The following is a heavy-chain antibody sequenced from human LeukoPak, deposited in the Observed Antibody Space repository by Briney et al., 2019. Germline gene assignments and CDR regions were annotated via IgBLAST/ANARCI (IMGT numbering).Heavy chain of an antibody. V-gene: IGHV3-64*01. CDR2: ISSNGGST. CDR1: GFTFSSYA. J-gene: IGHJ4*02. CDR3: ARGEYYDSSGYGSFDY. Sequence: PGGSLRLSCAASGFTFSSYAMHWVHQAPGKGLEYVSAISSNGGSTYYANSVKGRFTISRDNSKNTLYLQMGSLRAEDMAVYYCARGEYYDSSGYGSFDYWGQGTLVTVSS. D-gene: IGHD3-22*01.